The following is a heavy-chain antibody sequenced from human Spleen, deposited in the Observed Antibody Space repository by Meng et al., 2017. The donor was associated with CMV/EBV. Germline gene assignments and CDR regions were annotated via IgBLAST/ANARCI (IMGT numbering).Heavy chain of an antibody. Sequence: GESLKISCAASGFTFSNYAMHWVRQAPGKGLEWVAVISYDGSNKYYADSVKGRFTISRDDSKNTLYLQMSSLRAEDTAIYYCAKDGEAHYGMDVWGQGTTVTVSS. CDR1: GFTFSNYA. D-gene: IGHD7-27*01. V-gene: IGHV3-30-3*01. J-gene: IGHJ6*02. CDR2: ISYDGSNK. CDR3: AKDGEAHYGMDV.